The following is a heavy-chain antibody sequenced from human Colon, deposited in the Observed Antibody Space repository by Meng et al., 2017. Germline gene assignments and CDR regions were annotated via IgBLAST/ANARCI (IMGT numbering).Heavy chain of an antibody. J-gene: IGHJ4*02. CDR3: WSLLTLDY. CDR1: AGPFSGYY. D-gene: IGHD2-15*01. V-gene: IGHV4-34*02. Sequence: HVPLQHWGPRLFTPSATLTLTVAINAGPFSGYYWSWIRQATGKGLEWKWEINHSGDTHYNPSLKSRVSMSFDTSKKQFSLHRSSVTAADTAVYYCWSLLTLDYWGPGTLVTVSS. CDR2: INHSGDT.